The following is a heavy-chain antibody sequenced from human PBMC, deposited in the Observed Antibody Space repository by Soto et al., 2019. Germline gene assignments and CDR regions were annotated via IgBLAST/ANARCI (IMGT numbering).Heavy chain of an antibody. CDR3: ATADGDTVTTPVY. D-gene: IGHD4-4*01. Sequence: ASVKVSCKVSGYTLTELSMHWVRQAPGKGLEWMGGFDPEDGETIYAQKFQGRVTMTEDTSTDTAYMELSSLRSEDTAVYYCATADGDTVTTPVYWGQGTLGTVSS. CDR2: FDPEDGET. V-gene: IGHV1-24*01. J-gene: IGHJ4*02. CDR1: GYTLTELS.